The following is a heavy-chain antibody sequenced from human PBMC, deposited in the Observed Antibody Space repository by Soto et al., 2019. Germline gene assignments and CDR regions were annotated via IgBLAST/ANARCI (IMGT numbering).Heavy chain of an antibody. CDR3: TRERFLEWLVGVRFWAFDN. CDR2: IYSDDRT. Sequence: PGGSLRLSCAASGFTVSSIYMNWVRQAPGKGLEWVSVIYSDDRTYYADSVKGRFTISRDNSKNTVYLQLNSLRAEDTAVYYCTRERFLEWLVGVRFWAFDNWGQGTMVTVSS. D-gene: IGHD3-3*01. J-gene: IGHJ3*02. V-gene: IGHV3-53*01. CDR1: GFTVSSIY.